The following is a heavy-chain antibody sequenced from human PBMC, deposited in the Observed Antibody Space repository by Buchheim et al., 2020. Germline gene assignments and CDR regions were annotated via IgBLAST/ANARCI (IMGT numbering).Heavy chain of an antibody. D-gene: IGHD5-24*01. CDR1: GGSISSSSYY. V-gene: IGHV4-39*01. Sequence: QLQLQESGPGLVKPSETLSLTCTVSGGSISSSSYYWGWIRQPPGKGLEWIGSIYYSGSTYYNPSLKSRVTISVDTSKNQFSLKPSSVTAADTAVYYCARLSRRWLQSFDYWGQGTL. CDR3: ARLSRRWLQSFDY. J-gene: IGHJ4*02. CDR2: IYYSGST.